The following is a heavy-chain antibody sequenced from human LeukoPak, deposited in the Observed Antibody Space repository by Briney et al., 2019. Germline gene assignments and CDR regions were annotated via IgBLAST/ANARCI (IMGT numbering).Heavy chain of an antibody. J-gene: IGHJ4*02. CDR3: AKEYYDSSGCHGY. Sequence: PGGSLRLSCAASGFTFSSYGMHWVRQAPGKGLDWVAVIWYDGSNKYYADSVKGRFTISRDNSKNTLYLQMNSLRAEDTAVYYCAKEYYDSSGCHGYWGQGTLVTVSS. CDR2: IWYDGSNK. D-gene: IGHD3-22*01. CDR1: GFTFSSYG. V-gene: IGHV3-33*06.